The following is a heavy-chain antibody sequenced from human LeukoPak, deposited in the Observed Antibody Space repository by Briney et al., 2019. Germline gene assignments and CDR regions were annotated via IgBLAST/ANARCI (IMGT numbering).Heavy chain of an antibody. J-gene: IGHJ6*03. CDR1: GGSISSSNW. D-gene: IGHD6-19*01. CDR2: IYHSGST. CDR3: ARGSVAVAGNYYYYYMDV. Sequence: SGTLSLTCAVSGGSISSSNWWSWVRQSPGKGLEWIGEIYHSGSTNYNPSLRSRVSISIDKSKNQFSLKLSSVTAADTAVYYCARGSVAVAGNYYYYYMDVWGKGTTVTVSS. V-gene: IGHV4-4*02.